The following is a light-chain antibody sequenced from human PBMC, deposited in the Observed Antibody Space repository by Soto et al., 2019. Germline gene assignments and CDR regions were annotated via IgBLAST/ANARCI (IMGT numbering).Light chain of an antibody. J-gene: IGLJ1*01. Sequence: QSVLTQPPSASGSPGQSVTISCTGTSSDVGGYNYVSWYQQHPGKAPKLMIYEVSKRPSGVPDRFSGSKSGNTASLTVSGLQAEDEADYYCSSYAGSNNFPYVFGTGTKDT. CDR3: SSYAGSNNFPYV. V-gene: IGLV2-8*01. CDR2: EVS. CDR1: SSDVGGYNY.